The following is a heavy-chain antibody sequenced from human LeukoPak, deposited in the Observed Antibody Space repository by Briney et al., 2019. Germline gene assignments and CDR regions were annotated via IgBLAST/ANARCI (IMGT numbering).Heavy chain of an antibody. CDR2: IYHSGST. V-gene: IGHV4-39*07. D-gene: IGHD3-10*01. CDR3: ARDRRITMVRGVIISWFDP. Sequence: SETLSLTCTVSGGSISSGGYYWSWIRQPPGKGLEWIGEIYHSGSTNYNPSLKSRVTISVDKSKNQFSLKLSSVTAADTAVYYCARDRRITMVRGVIISWFDPWGQGTLVTVSS. CDR1: GGSISSGGYY. J-gene: IGHJ5*02.